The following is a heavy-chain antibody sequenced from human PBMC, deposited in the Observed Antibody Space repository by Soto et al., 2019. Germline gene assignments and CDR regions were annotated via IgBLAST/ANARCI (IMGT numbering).Heavy chain of an antibody. CDR1: GFTFSNYA. V-gene: IGHV3-30-3*01. CDR3: ARASVVPAANYYYFYGMDV. D-gene: IGHD2-2*01. CDR2: ISYDGSSE. Sequence: LRLSCAASGFTFSNYAMHWVRQAPGKGLEWVAVISYDGSSEYYADSVKGRFTISRDNSKNTLYLQMNSLRAEDTAVYHCARASVVPAANYYYFYGMDVWGQGTTVTVSS. J-gene: IGHJ6*02.